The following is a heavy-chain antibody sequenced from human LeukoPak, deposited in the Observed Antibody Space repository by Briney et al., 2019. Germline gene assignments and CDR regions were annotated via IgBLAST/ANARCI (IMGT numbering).Heavy chain of an antibody. CDR2: ISGSGGST. CDR3: AHWGSSGPFDY. J-gene: IGHJ4*02. D-gene: IGHD6-6*01. V-gene: IGHV3-23*01. Sequence: PGGSLRLSCAASGFTFAGYAMTWVRQAPGKGLEWVSLISGSGGSTYYADVVKGRFTISRDNSKNALYLRMNSLRAEDTAVYNCAHWGSSGPFDYWGQGTLVTVPS. CDR1: GFTFAGYA.